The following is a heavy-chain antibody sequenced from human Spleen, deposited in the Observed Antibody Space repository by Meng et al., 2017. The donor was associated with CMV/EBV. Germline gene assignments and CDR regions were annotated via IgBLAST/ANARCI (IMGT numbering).Heavy chain of an antibody. V-gene: IGHV4-38-2*02. CDR2: IYHSGST. CDR3: ARDWALGCSSTSCYFP. CDR1: GYSISSGYY. Sequence: GSLRLSCTVSGYSISSGYYWGWIRQPPGKGLEWIGSIYHSGSTYYNPSLKSRVTISVDTSKNQFSLKLSSVTAADTAVYYCARDWALGCSSTSCYFPWGQGTLVTVSS. D-gene: IGHD2-2*01. J-gene: IGHJ5*02.